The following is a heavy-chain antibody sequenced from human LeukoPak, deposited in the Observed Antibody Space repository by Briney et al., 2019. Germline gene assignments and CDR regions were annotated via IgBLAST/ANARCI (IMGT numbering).Heavy chain of an antibody. CDR1: GFTFSSYG. Sequence: GETLRLSCAASGFTFSSYGMTWVRQAPGKGLEWDSGISGRGGNMSYADSVKRWFTISRDTSKNTLYLQMKRLREDDTAVYKCAKSRSGYALFDYWGQGTLVTV. V-gene: IGHV3-23*01. CDR3: AKSRSGYALFDY. D-gene: IGHD5-12*01. CDR2: ISGRGGNM. J-gene: IGHJ4*02.